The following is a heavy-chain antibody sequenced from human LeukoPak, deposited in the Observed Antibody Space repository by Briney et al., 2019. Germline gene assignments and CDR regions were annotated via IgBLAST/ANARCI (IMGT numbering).Heavy chain of an antibody. CDR3: VRDDNTPGGSYKYFYMYV. V-gene: IGHV1-2*02. CDR2: INPKSGGI. Sequence: ASVKVSCKASGYTFTGYYMHWVRQAPGQGLEWMGWINPKSGGIKYAQKFQGRVTMTRDTSISTAYMELSRLRSDDTAIYYCVRDDNTPGGSYKYFYMYVWGKGTTVTVSS. J-gene: IGHJ6*03. CDR1: GYTFTGYY. D-gene: IGHD3-16*01.